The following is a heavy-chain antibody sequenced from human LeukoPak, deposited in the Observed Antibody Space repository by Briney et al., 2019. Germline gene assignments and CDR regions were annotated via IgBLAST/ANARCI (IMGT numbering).Heavy chain of an antibody. J-gene: IGHJ3*02. D-gene: IGHD3-10*01. Sequence: GGSLRLSCAASGFTFSDYYMSWIRQAPGKGLEWVSYISSSSSYTNYADSVKGRFTISRDNAKNSLYLQMNSLRAEDTAVYYCAKIGGVGSGSFAFDIWGQGTMVTVSS. CDR2: ISSSSSYT. CDR1: GFTFSDYY. V-gene: IGHV3-11*03. CDR3: AKIGGVGSGSFAFDI.